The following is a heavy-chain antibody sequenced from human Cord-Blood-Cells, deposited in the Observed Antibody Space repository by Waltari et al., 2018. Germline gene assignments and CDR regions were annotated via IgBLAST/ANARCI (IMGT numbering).Heavy chain of an antibody. CDR2: IKPNSGGT. V-gene: IGHV1-2*04. CDR1: GYNFTGYY. Sequence: QVQLVQSGAEVKKPGASVKVSCKASGYNFTGYYMHWVRQAPGQGLEWMGWIKPNSGGTNYAQKFQGWVTMTRDTSISTAYMELSRLRSDDTAVYYCARTSIVGATRYYYYGMDVWGQGTTVTVSS. CDR3: ARTSIVGATRYYYYGMDV. D-gene: IGHD1-26*01. J-gene: IGHJ6*02.